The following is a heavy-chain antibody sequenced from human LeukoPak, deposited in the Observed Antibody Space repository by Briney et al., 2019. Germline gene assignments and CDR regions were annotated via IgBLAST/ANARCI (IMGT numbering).Heavy chain of an antibody. Sequence: SETLSLTCTVSGGSISSSSYYWGWIRLPPGKGLEWIGSIYYSGSTYYNPSLKSRVTISVDTSKNQFSLKLSSVTAADTAVYYCARHLLSLDPGWFDPWGQGTLVTVSS. CDR3: ARHLLSLDPGWFDP. CDR1: GGSISSSSYY. V-gene: IGHV4-39*01. D-gene: IGHD1-1*01. CDR2: IYYSGST. J-gene: IGHJ5*02.